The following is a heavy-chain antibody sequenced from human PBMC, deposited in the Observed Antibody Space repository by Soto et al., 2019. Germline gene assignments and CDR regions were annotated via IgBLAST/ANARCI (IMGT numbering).Heavy chain of an antibody. D-gene: IGHD3-10*01. Sequence: EVQLLVSGGGLVQPGGSLRLSCAASGLTFSTYAMSWVRQAPGRGLEWVSSITGNGATTYYTDSVKGRFIISRDNSKHRLFLQMNSLSAEGTALYYCAKDRPNYYGSGGGYYKAGGDYWGQGTLVTVSS. CDR1: GLTFSTYA. CDR3: AKDRPNYYGSGGGYYKAGGDY. V-gene: IGHV3-23*01. CDR2: ITGNGATT. J-gene: IGHJ4*02.